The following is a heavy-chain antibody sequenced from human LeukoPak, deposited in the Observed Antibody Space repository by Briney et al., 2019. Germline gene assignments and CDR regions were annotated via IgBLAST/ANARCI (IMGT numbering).Heavy chain of an antibody. D-gene: IGHD6-13*01. J-gene: IGHJ4*02. CDR1: GGSISSSSYY. CDR3: ARQGIGFDY. CDR2: IYYSGST. Sequence: ASETLSLTCTVSGGSISSSSYYWGWIRQPPGKGLEWIGSIYYSGSTYYNPSLKSRVTISVDTSKDQFSLKLSSVTAADTAVYYCARQGIGFDYWGQGTLSPSPQ. V-gene: IGHV4-39*01.